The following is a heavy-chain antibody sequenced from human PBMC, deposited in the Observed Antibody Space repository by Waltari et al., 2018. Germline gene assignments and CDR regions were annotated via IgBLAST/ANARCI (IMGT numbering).Heavy chain of an antibody. Sequence: QVQLQQWGAGRLKPSEPLSLTCAVYVGSFSGSYWSWIRQPPGKGLEWIGEINHSGSTNYNPSLKSRVTISVDTSKNQFSLKLSSVTAADTAVYYCTQNWFDLWGQGTLVTVSS. CDR1: VGSFSGSY. J-gene: IGHJ5*02. CDR2: INHSGST. V-gene: IGHV4-34*01. CDR3: TQNWFDL.